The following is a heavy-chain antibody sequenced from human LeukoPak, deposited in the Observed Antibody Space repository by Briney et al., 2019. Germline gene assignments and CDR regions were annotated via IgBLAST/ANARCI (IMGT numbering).Heavy chain of an antibody. CDR1: GGTFKSYA. CDR2: IITMFGTA. V-gene: IGHV1-69*06. J-gene: IGHJ3*02. CDR3: ARGLDPFAHNPFDI. Sequence: SVKVSCKASGGTFKSYAITWVRQAPGQGLEWMGQIITMFGTAEYAQRFQGRVTIVADKSTTTVHMELSSLRSEDTAVYYCARGLDPFAHNPFDIWGQGTMVTVSS. D-gene: IGHD3/OR15-3a*01.